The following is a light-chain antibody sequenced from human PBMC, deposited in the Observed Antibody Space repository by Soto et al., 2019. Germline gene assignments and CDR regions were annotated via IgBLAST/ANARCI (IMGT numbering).Light chain of an antibody. CDR1: QIISSKH. CDR3: QHYDSSPLYT. Sequence: EIVLTQSPGTLSLSPGERATLSCRASQIISSKHLAWYQQKPGQAPRLLIYAASSRATGIPDRFSGSGSGTDFTLAISRLEPEDFAVYYCQHYDSSPLYTFGQGTRVDIK. V-gene: IGKV3-20*01. CDR2: AAS. J-gene: IGKJ2*01.